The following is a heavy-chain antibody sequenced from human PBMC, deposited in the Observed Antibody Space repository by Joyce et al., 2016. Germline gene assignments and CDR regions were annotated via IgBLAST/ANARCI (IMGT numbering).Heavy chain of an antibody. CDR1: GFVFSTYW. J-gene: IGHJ4*02. CDR3: ARDGWASGWKY. CDR2: ISADGSTS. D-gene: IGHD6-19*01. V-gene: IGHV3-74*01. Sequence: EVQLVESGGGLVQPGGSLRLSCAGSGFVFSTYWMHWVRQAPGKGLVCIGSISADGSTSNYADSVRGRFTISRDNAKDTLYLQINSLRADDTAVYFCARDGWASGWKYWGQGTPVTVSS.